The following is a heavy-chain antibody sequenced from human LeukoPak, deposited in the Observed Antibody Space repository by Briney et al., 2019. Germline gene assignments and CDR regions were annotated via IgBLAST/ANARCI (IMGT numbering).Heavy chain of an antibody. Sequence: HSETLSLTCTVSGGSISSSSYYWGWIRQPPGKGLEWIGSIYYSGSTYYNPSLKSRVTISVDTSKNQFSLKLSSVTAADTAVYYCARDSSGWYMGPGAFDIWGQGTMVTVSS. CDR2: IYYSGST. CDR3: ARDSSGWYMGPGAFDI. CDR1: GGSISSSSYY. V-gene: IGHV4-39*02. J-gene: IGHJ3*02. D-gene: IGHD6-19*01.